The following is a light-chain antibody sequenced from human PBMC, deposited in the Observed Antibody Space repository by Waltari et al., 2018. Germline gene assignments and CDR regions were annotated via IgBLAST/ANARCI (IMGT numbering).Light chain of an antibody. CDR1: SPNIGSNY. V-gene: IGLV1-47*01. CDR3: AAWDDSLSGLV. J-gene: IGLJ3*02. Sequence: SLLTQPPSASGTPGQKVTIPFNGSSPNIGSNYVYWYQQLPGTAPKLLIFKNNQRPSGVPDRFSDSTSGTSASLAINGLRSEDEADYYCAAWDDSLSGLVLGGGTKVTVL. CDR2: KNN.